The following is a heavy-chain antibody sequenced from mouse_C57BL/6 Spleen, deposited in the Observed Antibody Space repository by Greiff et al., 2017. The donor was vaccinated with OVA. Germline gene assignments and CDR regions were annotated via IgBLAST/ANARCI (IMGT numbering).Heavy chain of an antibody. CDR2: ISNGGGST. J-gene: IGHJ4*01. Sequence: EVKVVESGGGLVQPGGSLKLSCAASGFTFSDYYMYWVRQTPEKRLEWVAYISNGGGSTYYPDTVKGRFTISRDNAKNTLYLQMSRLKSEDTAMYYCARHNLREGYYAMDYWGQGTSVTVSS. CDR1: GFTFSDYY. V-gene: IGHV5-12*01. D-gene: IGHD1-1*01. CDR3: ARHNLREGYYAMDY.